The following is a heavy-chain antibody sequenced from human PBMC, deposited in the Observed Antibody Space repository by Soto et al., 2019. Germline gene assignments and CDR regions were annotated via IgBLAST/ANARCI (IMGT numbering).Heavy chain of an antibody. V-gene: IGHV3-30*18. J-gene: IGHJ4*02. Sequence: QVQLVESGGGVVQPGRSLRLSCAASGFTFSSYGMHWVRQAPGKGLEWVAVISYDGSNKYYADSVKGRFTISRDNSKNTLYPQMNSLRAEDTAVYYCAKRPIRWFGELWGGVDYWGQGTLVTVSS. CDR2: ISYDGSNK. D-gene: IGHD3-10*01. CDR3: AKRPIRWFGELWGGVDY. CDR1: GFTFSSYG.